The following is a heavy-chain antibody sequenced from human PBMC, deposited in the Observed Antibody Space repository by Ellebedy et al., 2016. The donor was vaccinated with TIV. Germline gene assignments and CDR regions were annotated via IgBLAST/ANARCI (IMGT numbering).Heavy chain of an antibody. CDR2: IIPILGIA. D-gene: IGHD5-24*01. V-gene: IGHV1-69*04. J-gene: IGHJ4*02. Sequence: AASVKVSCKASGGTFSSYAISWVRQAPGQGLEWMGRIIPILGIANYAQKFQGRVTITADTSTDTAYMELSSLRSEDTAVYYCARDLAEGDGYNSMYYWGQGTLVTVSS. CDR3: ARDLAEGDGYNSMYY. CDR1: GGTFSSYA.